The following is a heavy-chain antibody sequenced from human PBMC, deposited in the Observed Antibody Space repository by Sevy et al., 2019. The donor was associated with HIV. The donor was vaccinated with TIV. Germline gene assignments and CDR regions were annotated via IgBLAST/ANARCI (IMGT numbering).Heavy chain of an antibody. CDR2: ISSSSTYI. CDR3: ARDLVIPATTDYFYYGMDV. D-gene: IGHD2-15*01. CDR1: GFTIRTYN. J-gene: IGHJ6*02. Sequence: GGSLRLSCAASGFTIRTYNMNWVRQAPGKGLEWVSSISSSSTYIYYADSGKGRFTISRDNAKNSRYLQMSSLRAEDTAVYYCARDLVIPATTDYFYYGMDVWGQGTTVTVSS. V-gene: IGHV3-21*01.